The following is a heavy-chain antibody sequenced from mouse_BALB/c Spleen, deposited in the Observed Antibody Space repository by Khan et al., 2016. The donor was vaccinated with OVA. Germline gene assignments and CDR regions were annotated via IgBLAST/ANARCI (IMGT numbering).Heavy chain of an antibody. V-gene: IGHV1-7*01. CDR1: GYTFTNYW. CDR2: INPSSGDT. D-gene: IGHD4-1*01. Sequence: QVQLQQSGAELAKPGASVKMSCKASGYTFTNYWILWVKQRPGQGLEWIGYINPSSGDTEYNQNFKDKATLPADKSSRTSYMQLSSLTSEDSAVYYSARRGHRWEFDYGGQGTTLTFS. CDR3: ARRGHRWEFDY. J-gene: IGHJ2*01.